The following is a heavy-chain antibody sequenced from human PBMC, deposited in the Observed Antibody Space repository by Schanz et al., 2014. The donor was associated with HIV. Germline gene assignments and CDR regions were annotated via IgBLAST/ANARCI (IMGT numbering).Heavy chain of an antibody. J-gene: IGHJ6*02. CDR1: GGTFSNSE. CDR3: AKVATWASSPISF. Sequence: EVQLLESGGGWVQPGGYRRVEGEASGGTFSNSERSWVRQAPAKGLEWVSLISGSGSSTYYADSVKGRFTISRDSSRNTLYLQMNSLRAEDTAVYYCAKVATWASSPISFWPQGTTVTVSS. CDR2: ISGSGSST. V-gene: IGHV3-23*01.